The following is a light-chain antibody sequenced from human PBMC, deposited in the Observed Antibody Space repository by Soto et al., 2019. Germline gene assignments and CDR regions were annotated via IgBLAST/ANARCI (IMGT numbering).Light chain of an antibody. J-gene: IGKJ1*01. CDR2: DAF. CDR1: QTVRNNY. CDR3: KQFKSGTWT. V-gene: IGKV3-20*01. Sequence: EFVLTQSPGTLSLSPGERATLSCRASQTVRNNYLAWYQQKPGQAPRLLIYDAFSRATGIQDRFSASGSGTDFTLTINGLQPDDFATYFCKQFKSGTWTFGQGTKVDIK.